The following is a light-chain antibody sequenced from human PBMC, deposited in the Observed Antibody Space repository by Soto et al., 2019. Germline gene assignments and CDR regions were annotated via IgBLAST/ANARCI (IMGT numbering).Light chain of an antibody. V-gene: IGKV3-15*01. J-gene: IGKJ4*01. CDR1: QSVYSN. CDR3: QQYDNWPLT. CDR2: GAS. Sequence: EIVMTQSPATLSVSPGERATLSCRASQSVYSNLAWYQQKPGQAPRFLIYGASTRATGIPARFSGSGSGTEFTLTISSLQSEDFAVYYCQQYDNWPLTFRGGTKVDI.